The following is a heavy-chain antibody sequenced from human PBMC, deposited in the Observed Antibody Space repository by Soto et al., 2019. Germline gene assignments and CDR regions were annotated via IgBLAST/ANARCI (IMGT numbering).Heavy chain of an antibody. CDR2: IYHSGGT. V-gene: IGHV4-31*03. J-gene: IGHJ4*02. CDR3: ARDRGGYGVFDY. CDR1: AGSISSDGFY. D-gene: IGHD5-12*01. Sequence: SETLSLTCSVSAGSISSDGFYWNWIRQPPGKGLEWIGYIYHSGGTYSSPSLRSRVTISVDTSKNQFTLKLSSVTAADTAVYYCARDRGGYGVFDYWGQGTLVTV.